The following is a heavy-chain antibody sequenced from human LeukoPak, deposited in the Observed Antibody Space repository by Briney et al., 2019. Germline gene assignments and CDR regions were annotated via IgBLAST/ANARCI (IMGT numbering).Heavy chain of an antibody. CDR2: INPNSGGT. Sequence: ASVKVSCKASGYTFTGYYMHWVRQAPGQGLEWMGSINPNSGGTNYAQKFQGRVTMTRDTSISTAYMELSRLRSDDTAVYYCARGYCTNGVCLSTDYYYYMDVWGKGTTVTVSS. CDR1: GYTFTGYY. J-gene: IGHJ6*03. D-gene: IGHD2-8*01. V-gene: IGHV1-2*02. CDR3: ARGYCTNGVCLSTDYYYYMDV.